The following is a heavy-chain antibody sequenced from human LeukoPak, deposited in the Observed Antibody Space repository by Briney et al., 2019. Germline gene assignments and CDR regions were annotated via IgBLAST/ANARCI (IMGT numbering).Heavy chain of an antibody. Sequence: PGGSLRLSCAASGFSFSTYWMHWVRQAPGKGLVWVSRVNSDGSTTDYADSVKGRFTISRDNAKNTLYLQMNSLRAEDTAVYYCARDFADTAMGDAFDIWGQGTMVTVSS. J-gene: IGHJ3*02. CDR3: ARDFADTAMGDAFDI. CDR2: VNSDGSTT. CDR1: GFSFSTYW. V-gene: IGHV3-74*01. D-gene: IGHD5-18*01.